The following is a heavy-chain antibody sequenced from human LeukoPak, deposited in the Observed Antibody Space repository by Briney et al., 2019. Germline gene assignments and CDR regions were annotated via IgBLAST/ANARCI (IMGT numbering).Heavy chain of an antibody. Sequence: GGSLRLSCAASGFTFSSYWMSWVRQAPGKGLEWVANIKQDGSEKYYVDSVKGRFTISRDNAKNSLYLQMSSLRAEDTAVYYCARGEAYCSSTSCRAFDIWGQGTMVTVSS. CDR2: IKQDGSEK. CDR1: GFTFSSYW. V-gene: IGHV3-7*03. D-gene: IGHD2-2*01. J-gene: IGHJ3*02. CDR3: ARGEAYCSSTSCRAFDI.